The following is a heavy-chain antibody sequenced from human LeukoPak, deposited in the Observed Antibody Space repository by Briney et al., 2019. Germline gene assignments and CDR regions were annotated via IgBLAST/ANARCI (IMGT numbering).Heavy chain of an antibody. Sequence: KPSETLSLTCAVYGGSFSGYYWSWIRQPPGKGLEWIGYTYYSGSTYYNPSLKSRVTISVDTSKNQFSLKLSSVTAADTAVYYCARATTVTPVYYYYYGMDVWGQGTTVTVSS. CDR3: ARATTVTPVYYYYYGMDV. CDR2: TYYSGST. V-gene: IGHV4-30-4*08. J-gene: IGHJ6*02. CDR1: GGSFSGYY. D-gene: IGHD4-17*01.